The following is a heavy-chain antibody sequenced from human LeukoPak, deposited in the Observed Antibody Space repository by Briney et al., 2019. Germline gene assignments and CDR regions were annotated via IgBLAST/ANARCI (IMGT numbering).Heavy chain of an antibody. Sequence: ASVKISCKVSGYTFTDYYMHWVQQAPGKGLEWMGLVDPEDGETIYAEKFPGRVTITADPSTDTAYMELSSLRSEDTAVYYCATDPLSNNYDYWGQGTLVTVSS. V-gene: IGHV1-69-2*01. J-gene: IGHJ4*02. CDR1: GYTFTDYY. CDR3: ATDPLSNNYDY. CDR2: VDPEDGET. D-gene: IGHD4-11*01.